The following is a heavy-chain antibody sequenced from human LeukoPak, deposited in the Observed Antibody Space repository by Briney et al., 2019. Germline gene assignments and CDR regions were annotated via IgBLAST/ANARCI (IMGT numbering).Heavy chain of an antibody. V-gene: IGHV4-34*01. CDR1: GGSFSGYY. CDR3: ARVRGARPHVLRFLETEFDP. D-gene: IGHD3-3*01. Sequence: PSETLSLTCAVDGGSFSGYYWSWIRQPPGKGLEWIGEINHSGSTNYNPSLKSRVTISVDTSKNQFSLKLSSVTAADTAVYYCARVRGARPHVLRFLETEFDPWGQGTLVTVSS. J-gene: IGHJ5*02. CDR2: INHSGST.